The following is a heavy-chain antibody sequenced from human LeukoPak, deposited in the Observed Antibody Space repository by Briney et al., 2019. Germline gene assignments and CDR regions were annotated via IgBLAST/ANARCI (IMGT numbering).Heavy chain of an antibody. CDR2: ISSSSSYT. J-gene: IGHJ4*02. Sequence: GGSLRLSCVASGLTFNDYYMSWIRQAPGKGLEWVSYISSSSSYTKYADSVKGRFTISRDNAKNSLFLQMNSLRADDTAVYYCARAHADYYYDSSGYENWGQGTLVTVSS. V-gene: IGHV3-11*06. D-gene: IGHD3-22*01. CDR1: GLTFNDYY. CDR3: ARAHADYYYDSSGYEN.